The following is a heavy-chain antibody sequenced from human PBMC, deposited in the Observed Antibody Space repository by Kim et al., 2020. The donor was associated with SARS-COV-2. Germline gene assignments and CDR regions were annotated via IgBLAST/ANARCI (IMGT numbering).Heavy chain of an antibody. D-gene: IGHD2-8*01. J-gene: IGHJ4*02. CDR3: ARQYGDFDY. Sequence: TEFGQNFQGRVTMARDTSISTIYMDLTRLTSDDTAVYYCARQYGDFDYWGRGTLVTVSS. V-gene: IGHV1-2*02. CDR2: T.